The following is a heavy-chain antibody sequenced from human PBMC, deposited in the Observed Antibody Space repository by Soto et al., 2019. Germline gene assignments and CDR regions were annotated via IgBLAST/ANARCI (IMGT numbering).Heavy chain of an antibody. J-gene: IGHJ5*02. D-gene: IGHD2-15*01. CDR1: VVSISSGGYY. V-gene: IGHV4-31*03. Sequence: PSETLSLTCTVSVVSISSGGYYCSWIRQHPWKGLEWIGYIYYSGSTYYNPSLKSRVTISVDTSKNQFSLKLSSVTAADTAVYYCARRATPNWFQPWGQGTLVTGSS. CDR2: IYYSGST. CDR3: ARRATPNWFQP.